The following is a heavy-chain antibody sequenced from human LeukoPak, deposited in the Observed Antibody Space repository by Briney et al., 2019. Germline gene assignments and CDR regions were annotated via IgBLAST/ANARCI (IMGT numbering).Heavy chain of an antibody. CDR1: GFTFSSYS. CDR3: AREEEPGYGDSKDGYIDV. J-gene: IGHJ6*03. CDR2: ISSSSSTI. Sequence: GGSLRLSCAASGFTFSSYSMNWVRQAPGKGLEWVSYISSSSSTIYYADSVKGRFTISRDNAKNSLYLQMNSLRAEDTAVYYCAREEEPGYGDSKDGYIDVWGKGTTVTVSS. V-gene: IGHV3-48*01. D-gene: IGHD4-17*01.